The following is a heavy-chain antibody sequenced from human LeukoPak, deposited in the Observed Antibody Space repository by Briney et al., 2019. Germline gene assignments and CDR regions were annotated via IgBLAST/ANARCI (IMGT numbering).Heavy chain of an antibody. CDR1: GFTFSSYW. D-gene: IGHD2-2*01. CDR2: ISYDGSNK. V-gene: IGHV3-30-3*01. Sequence: GGSLRLSCAASGFTFSSYWMSWVRQAPGKGLEWVAVISYDGSNKYYADSVKGRFTISRDNSKNTLYLQMNSLRAEDTAVYYCARDQFTNGGKKDYWGQGTLVTVSS. J-gene: IGHJ4*02. CDR3: ARDQFTNGGKKDY.